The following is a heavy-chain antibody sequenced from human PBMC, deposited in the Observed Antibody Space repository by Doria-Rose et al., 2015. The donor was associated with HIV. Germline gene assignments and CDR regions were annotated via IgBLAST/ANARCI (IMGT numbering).Heavy chain of an antibody. Sequence: VQLVQSGGGLVQPGRSLRLSCVGSGFSFESYAMHWVRLAPGKGLEWVACISWDSGAKGNADSVEGRFNLFRDNAKKSVYLEMRSLRPEDTAFYYCAKAPIIGPKYYFYMDVWGKGTSVTVSS. CDR2: ISWDSGAK. V-gene: IGHV3-9*01. CDR3: AKAPIIGPKYYFYMDV. D-gene: IGHD3-3*01. J-gene: IGHJ6*03. CDR1: GFSFESYA.